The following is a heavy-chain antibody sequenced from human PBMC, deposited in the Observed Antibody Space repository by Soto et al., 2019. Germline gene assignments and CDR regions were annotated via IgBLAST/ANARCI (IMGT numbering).Heavy chain of an antibody. J-gene: IGHJ5*02. CDR3: AKGLVDTAMVDINWFDP. Sequence: PGGSLRLSCAASGFTFSSYAMSWVRQAPGKGLEWVSAISGSGGSTYYADSVRGRFTISRDNSKNTLYLQMNSLRAEDTAVYYCAKGLVDTAMVDINWFDPWGQETLVTVSS. CDR2: ISGSGGST. D-gene: IGHD5-18*01. V-gene: IGHV3-23*01. CDR1: GFTFSSYA.